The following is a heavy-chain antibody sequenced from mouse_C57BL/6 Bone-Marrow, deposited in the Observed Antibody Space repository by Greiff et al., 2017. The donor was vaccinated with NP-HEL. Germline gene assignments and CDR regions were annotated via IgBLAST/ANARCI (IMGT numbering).Heavy chain of an antibody. V-gene: IGHV5-4*01. D-gene: IGHD2-1*01. CDR2: ISDGGSYT. CDR1: GFTFSSYA. CDR3: ARDLLGFAY. Sequence: EVKVVESGGGLVKPGGSLKLSCAASGFTFSSYAMSWVRQTPEKRLEWVATISDGGSYTYYPDNVKGRFTISRDNAKNNLYLQMSHLKSEDTAMYYCARDLLGFAYWGQGTLVTVSA. J-gene: IGHJ3*01.